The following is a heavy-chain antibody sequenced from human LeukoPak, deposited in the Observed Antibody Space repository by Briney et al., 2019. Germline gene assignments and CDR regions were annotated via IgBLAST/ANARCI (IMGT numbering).Heavy chain of an antibody. Sequence: SEILSLTCAVYGGSFSGYYWSWIRQPPGKGLEWIGEINHSGSTNYNPSLKSRVTISVDTSKNQFSLKLSSVTAADTAVYYCARGLPETIAAAGTGDYWGQGTLVTVSS. CDR2: INHSGST. CDR1: GGSFSGYY. V-gene: IGHV4-34*01. D-gene: IGHD6-13*01. CDR3: ARGLPETIAAAGTGDY. J-gene: IGHJ4*02.